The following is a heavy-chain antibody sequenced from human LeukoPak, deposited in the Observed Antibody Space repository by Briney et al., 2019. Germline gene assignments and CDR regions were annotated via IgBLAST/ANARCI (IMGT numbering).Heavy chain of an antibody. V-gene: IGHV3-11*04. J-gene: IGHJ4*02. D-gene: IGHD3-22*01. Sequence: GGFLRLSCAASGFTFSDYYMSWIRQAPGKGLEWVSYISSSGSTIYYADSVKGRFTISRDNAKNSLYLQMNSLRAEDTAVYYCARDWDYYDSSGYYPDNWGQGTLVTVSS. CDR2: ISSSGSTI. CDR3: ARDWDYYDSSGYYPDN. CDR1: GFTFSDYY.